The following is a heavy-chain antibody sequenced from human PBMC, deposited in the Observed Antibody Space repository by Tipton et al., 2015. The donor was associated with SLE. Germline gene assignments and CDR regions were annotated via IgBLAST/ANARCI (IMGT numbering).Heavy chain of an antibody. J-gene: IGHJ6*03. CDR1: GGSFSGYY. V-gene: IGHV4-34*01. Sequence: GSLRLSCAVYGGSFSGYYWSWIRQPPGKGLEWIGEINHSGSTNYNPSLKSRVTISVDTSKNQFSLKLSSVTAADTAVYYCARARLYSSSTTWYYYMDVWGKGTTVTVSS. CDR2: INHSGST. D-gene: IGHD2/OR15-2a*01. CDR3: ARARLYSSSTTWYYYMDV.